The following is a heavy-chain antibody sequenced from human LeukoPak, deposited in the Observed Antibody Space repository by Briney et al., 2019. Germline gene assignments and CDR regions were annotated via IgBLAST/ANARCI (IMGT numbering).Heavy chain of an antibody. CDR1: GFTFSSYA. CDR2: ISYDGSNK. V-gene: IGHV3-30-3*01. Sequence: PGGSLRLSCAASGFTFSSYAMHWVRQAPGKGLEWVAVISYDGSNKYYADSVKGRFTISRDNAKNSLYLQMNSLRAEDTAVYYCARELAGNPEGYWGQGTLVTVSS. J-gene: IGHJ4*02. CDR3: ARELAGNPEGY. D-gene: IGHD6-19*01.